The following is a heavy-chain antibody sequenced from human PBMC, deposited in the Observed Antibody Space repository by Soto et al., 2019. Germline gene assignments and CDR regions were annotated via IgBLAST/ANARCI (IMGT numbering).Heavy chain of an antibody. CDR3: ARVPLVATGGDYFDY. J-gene: IGHJ4*02. CDR1: GYTFTSYY. V-gene: IGHV1-46*01. D-gene: IGHD5-12*01. Sequence: ASVKVSCKASGYTFTSYYMHWVRQAPGQGLEWMGIINPSGGSTSYAQKFQGRVTMTRDTSTSTVYMELSSLRSEDTAVYYCARVPLVATGGDYFDYWGQGTLVTVSS. CDR2: INPSGGST.